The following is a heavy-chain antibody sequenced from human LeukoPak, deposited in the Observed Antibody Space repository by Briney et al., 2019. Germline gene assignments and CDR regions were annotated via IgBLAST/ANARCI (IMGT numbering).Heavy chain of an antibody. Sequence: GGSLRLSCAASGFTFSSYGMHWVRQAPGKGLEWVAFIRYDGSNEYYADSVKGRFTISRDNSKNTLYLQMNSLGAEDTAVYYCAKDALPRLITGTTSPDYWGQGTLVTVSS. D-gene: IGHD1-7*01. CDR3: AKDALPRLITGTTSPDY. CDR1: GFTFSSYG. CDR2: IRYDGSNE. J-gene: IGHJ4*02. V-gene: IGHV3-30*02.